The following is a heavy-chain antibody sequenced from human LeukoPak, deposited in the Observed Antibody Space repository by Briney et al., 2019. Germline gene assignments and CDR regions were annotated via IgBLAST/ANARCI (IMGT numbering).Heavy chain of an antibody. V-gene: IGHV4-31*03. CDR2: IYYSGNT. CDR3: ARGGITAYYYYMDV. CDR1: GGSISSGDYY. J-gene: IGHJ6*03. Sequence: SETLSLTCTVSGGSISSGDYYWSWIRQHPGKGLEWIGYIYYSGNTYYNPSLKSRVTISVDTSKNQISLKLSSVTAADTAVYYCARGGITAYYYYMDVWGKGTTVTVSS. D-gene: IGHD3-10*01.